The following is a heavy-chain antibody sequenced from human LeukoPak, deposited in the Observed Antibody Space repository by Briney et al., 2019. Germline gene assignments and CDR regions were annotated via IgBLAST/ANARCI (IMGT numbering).Heavy chain of an antibody. CDR1: GYTFTSYD. J-gene: IGHJ5*02. CDR2: MNPNSGNT. V-gene: IGHV1-8*01. CDR3: ARGPYYGSGTPNWFDP. D-gene: IGHD3-10*01. Sequence: ASVKVSCKASGYTFTSYDINWVRQATGQGLEWMGWMNPNSGNTGYAQKFQGRVTMTRNTSISTAYMELSSLRSEDTAVYYCARGPYYGSGTPNWFDPWGREPWSPSPQ.